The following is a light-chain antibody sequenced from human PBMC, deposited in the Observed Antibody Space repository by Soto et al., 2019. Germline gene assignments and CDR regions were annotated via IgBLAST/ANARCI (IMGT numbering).Light chain of an antibody. CDR3: QSYDTSLSEV. CDR2: GNN. J-gene: IGLJ3*02. V-gene: IGLV1-40*01. Sequence: QSVLTQPPSVSGAPGQRVTISCTGNSSNIGAGYDVHWYQQLPGTAPKLLIYGNNNRPSGVPDRFFGSKSGTSASLAITGVQGEDGACYYCQSYDTSLSEVFGGGTKLTVL. CDR1: SSNIGAGYD.